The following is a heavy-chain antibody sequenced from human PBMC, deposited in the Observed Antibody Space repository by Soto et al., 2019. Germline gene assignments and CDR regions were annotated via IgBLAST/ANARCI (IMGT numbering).Heavy chain of an antibody. CDR3: AAATSIALGFRY. D-gene: IGHD1-26*01. CDR1: GFTFNTHG. Sequence: QGYLVQSGAEVKRPGASVRVSCKTSGFTFNTHGFSWVRQAPGQGLEWLGWNSALNGKTFYAHNFQDRVIMTTDTSSSTAYMELRGLKSDDTAVYYCAAATSIALGFRYLGQGTLVTVSS. CDR2: NSALNGKT. V-gene: IGHV1-18*01. J-gene: IGHJ4*02.